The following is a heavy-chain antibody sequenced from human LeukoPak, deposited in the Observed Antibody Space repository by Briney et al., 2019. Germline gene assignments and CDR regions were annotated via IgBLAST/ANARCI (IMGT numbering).Heavy chain of an antibody. V-gene: IGHV1-69*02. D-gene: IGHD5-18*01. CDR1: GGTFSSYT. CDR2: IIPILGIA. J-gene: IGHJ3*02. Sequence: ASVKVSCKASGGTFSSYTISWVRQAPGQGLEWMGRIIPILGIANYARKFQGRVTITADKSTSTAYMELSSLRSEDTAVYYCARTPMVSPNRRGAFDIWGQGTMVTVSS. CDR3: ARTPMVSPNRRGAFDI.